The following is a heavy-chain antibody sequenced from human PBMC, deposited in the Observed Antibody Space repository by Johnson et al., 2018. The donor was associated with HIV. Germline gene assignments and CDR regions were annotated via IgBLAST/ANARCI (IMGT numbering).Heavy chain of an antibody. D-gene: IGHD4-23*01. V-gene: IGHV3-53*01. CDR3: ARDTGGNSGSDAFDI. CDR2: IYSGGTS. Sequence: VQLVESGGGLIQPGGSLRLSCVGSGFIVSDNYMSWVRQAPGKGLEWVSIIYSGGTSYYADSVRGRFTIARDDSKNTLFLQMNSLRSEDTAMDYCARDTGGNSGSDAFDIWGQGTLVTVSS. J-gene: IGHJ3*02. CDR1: GFIVSDNY.